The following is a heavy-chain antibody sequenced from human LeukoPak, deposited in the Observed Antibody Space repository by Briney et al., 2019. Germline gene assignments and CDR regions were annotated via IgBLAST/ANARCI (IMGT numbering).Heavy chain of an antibody. Sequence: SETLSLTCTVSGGSISSYYWSWIRQPAGKGLEWIGRIYTSGSTYYNPSLKSRVTISVDTSKNQFSLKLSSVTAADTAVYYCARQDYSVKDFDYWGQGTLVTVSS. CDR2: IYTSGST. V-gene: IGHV4-4*07. CDR1: GGSISSYY. D-gene: IGHD2-15*01. J-gene: IGHJ4*02. CDR3: ARQDYSVKDFDY.